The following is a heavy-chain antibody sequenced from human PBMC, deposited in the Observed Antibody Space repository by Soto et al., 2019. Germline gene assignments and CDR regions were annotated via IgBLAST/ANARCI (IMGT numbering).Heavy chain of an antibody. CDR3: ARVGAAAGPYYFDY. Sequence: QVQLVQSGAEVKKPGASVKVSCKASGYTFTSYAMHWVRQAPGQRLECMGWINAGNGNTKYSQKFQGRVIITSDTSASTAYMEVSSLRCEDTAVYYCARVGAAAGPYYFDYWGQGTLVTVSS. CDR2: INAGNGNT. V-gene: IGHV1-3*01. J-gene: IGHJ4*02. CDR1: GYTFTSYA. D-gene: IGHD6-13*01.